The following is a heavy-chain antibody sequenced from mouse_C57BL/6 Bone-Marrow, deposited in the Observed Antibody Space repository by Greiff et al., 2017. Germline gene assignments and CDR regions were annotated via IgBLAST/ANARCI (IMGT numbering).Heavy chain of an antibody. CDR2: TFYSGIT. J-gene: IGHJ4*01. CDR1: GFSINSDCY. V-gene: IGHV3-3*01. D-gene: IGHD1-1*01. CDR3: ARAYYDGSLDLAMDY. Sequence: EVQLQQSGPSLVRPSQTLSLTCTVTGFSINSDCYWIWIRQFPGNKLEYIGYTFYSGITYYNPSLESRTYITRDTSKNQFSLKLSSVTTEDTATYYCARAYYDGSLDLAMDYWGQGTSVTVSS.